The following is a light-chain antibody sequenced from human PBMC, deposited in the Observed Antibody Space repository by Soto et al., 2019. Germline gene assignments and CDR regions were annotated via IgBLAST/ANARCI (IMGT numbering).Light chain of an antibody. J-gene: IGLJ1*01. CDR1: SSDFGAYNY. CDR3: SSYTRAATYV. CDR2: DVS. V-gene: IGLV2-14*03. Sequence: QSVLTQPASMSGSPCQSITISCTGSSSDFGAYNYDSWYQQYRPGEAPKLIIYDVSHRPAGVSTRFSGSKSGNTASLTISGLQTEDEADYYCSSYTRAATYVFGTGTKVTVL.